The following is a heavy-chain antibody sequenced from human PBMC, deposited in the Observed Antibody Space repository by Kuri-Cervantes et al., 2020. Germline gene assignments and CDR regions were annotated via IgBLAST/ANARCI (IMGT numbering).Heavy chain of an antibody. CDR2: IWYDGSNK. V-gene: IGHV3-33*08. CDR1: GFTLSSYS. J-gene: IGHJ6*03. CDR3: ARDQGRDNWNYHYYMDV. D-gene: IGHD1-20*01. Sequence: GESLKISCAASGFTLSSYSMNWVRQAPGKELEWVAVIWYDGSNKYYADSVKGRFTISRDNSKNTLYLQMNSLRAEDTAVYYCARDQGRDNWNYHYYMDVWGKGTTVTVSS.